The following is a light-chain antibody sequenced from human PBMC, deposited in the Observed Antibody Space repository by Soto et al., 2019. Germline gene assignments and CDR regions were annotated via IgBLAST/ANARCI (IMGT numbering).Light chain of an antibody. CDR2: DAS. CDR3: QQHNQWPIT. Sequence: DIQMTQSPSTLSASVGDRVTITCRASRSISNWLAWYQQRPGIAPKLLIFDASILQSGVPSRFSGSGSGTEFTLTINSLQSEDSAVYYCQQHNQWPITFGQGTRLEI. J-gene: IGKJ5*01. V-gene: IGKV1-5*01. CDR1: RSISNW.